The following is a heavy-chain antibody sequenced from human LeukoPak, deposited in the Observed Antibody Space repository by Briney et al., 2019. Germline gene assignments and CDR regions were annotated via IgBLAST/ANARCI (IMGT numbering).Heavy chain of an antibody. CDR1: GFTFSTYA. CDR3: AREGFGEEYYFDY. CDR2: ISYDGSSK. D-gene: IGHD3-10*01. V-gene: IGHV3-30*04. Sequence: GRSLRLSCAASGFTFSTYAIHWVRQAPGKGLEWVAVISYDGSSKYYADSVKGRFTISRDNSKNTLSLQMNSLRAEDTAVYYCAREGFGEEYYFDYWGQGTLVTVSS. J-gene: IGHJ4*02.